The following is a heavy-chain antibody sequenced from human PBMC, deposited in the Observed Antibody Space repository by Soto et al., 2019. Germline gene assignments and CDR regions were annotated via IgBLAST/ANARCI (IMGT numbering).Heavy chain of an antibody. V-gene: IGHV1-46*01. J-gene: IGHJ6*02. D-gene: IGHD1-26*01. Sequence: QVQLVQSGAEVKKPGASVKVSCKASGYTFTSYYMHWVRQAPGQGLEWMGIINPSGGSTSYAQKFQGRVNMTRDTSTSTVYMELSSLRSEDTAVYYCARVVGDTDHYYGMDVWGQGTTVTVSS. CDR1: GYTFTSYY. CDR3: ARVVGDTDHYYGMDV. CDR2: INPSGGST.